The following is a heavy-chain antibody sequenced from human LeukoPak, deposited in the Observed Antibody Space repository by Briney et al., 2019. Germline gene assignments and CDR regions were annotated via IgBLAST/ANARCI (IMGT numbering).Heavy chain of an antibody. CDR1: GFTFSSYS. CDR3: ARVLAAAIDY. CDR2: ISSSSSYI. V-gene: IGHV3-21*01. Sequence: GGSLTLSCAASGFTFSSYSMNWVRQAPGKGLEWVSSISSSSSYIYYADSVKGRFTISRDNAKNSLYLQMNSLRAEDTAVYYCARVLAAAIDYWGQGTLVTVSS. D-gene: IGHD3-3*02. J-gene: IGHJ4*02.